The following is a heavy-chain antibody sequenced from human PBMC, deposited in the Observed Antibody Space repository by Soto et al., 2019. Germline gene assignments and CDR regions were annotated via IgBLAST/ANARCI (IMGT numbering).Heavy chain of an antibody. D-gene: IGHD5-18*01. J-gene: IGHJ4*02. Sequence: GESLKISCKASGYGFSNFWIGWVRHMPGKGLEWLAMIYPGDSDTRYSPSFQGQVTISADTTTTTAYLQWSSLRASDTAIYYCARHTYPPFKFGYGDFWGQGNLVTVSS. CDR2: IYPGDSDT. CDR3: ARHTYPPFKFGYGDF. V-gene: IGHV5-51*01. CDR1: GYGFSNFW.